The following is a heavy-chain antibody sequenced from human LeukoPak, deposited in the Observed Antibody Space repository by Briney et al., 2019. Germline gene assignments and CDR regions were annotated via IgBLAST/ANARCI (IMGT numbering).Heavy chain of an antibody. Sequence: ASETLSLTCTVSGGSISSSSYYWGWIRQPPGKGLDWIGSIHYSGSTYYNPSLKSRVTISVDTSKNQFSLKLSSVTAADTAVYYCARVYSGSFDYWGQGTLVTVSS. D-gene: IGHD1-26*01. V-gene: IGHV4-39*01. CDR3: ARVYSGSFDY. CDR2: IHYSGST. CDR1: GGSISSSSYY. J-gene: IGHJ4*02.